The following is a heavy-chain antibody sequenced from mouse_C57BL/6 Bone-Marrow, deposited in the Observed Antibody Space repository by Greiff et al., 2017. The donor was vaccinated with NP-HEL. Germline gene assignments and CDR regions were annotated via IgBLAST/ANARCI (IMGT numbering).Heavy chain of an antibody. CDR2: IDPSDSYT. D-gene: IGHD4-1*01. Sequence: QVHVKQPGAELVRPGTSVKLSCKASGYTFTSYWMPWVQQSPGQGLEWIGVIDPSDSYTNYNQKFKGKATLSVDTSSSTAYMQLSSLTSEDSAVYYCARGWEAMDYWGQGTSVTVSS. V-gene: IGHV1-59*01. CDR3: ARGWEAMDY. J-gene: IGHJ4*01. CDR1: GYTFTSYW.